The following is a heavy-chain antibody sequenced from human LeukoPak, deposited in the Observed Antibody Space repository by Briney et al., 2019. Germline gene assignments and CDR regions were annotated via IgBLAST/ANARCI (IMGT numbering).Heavy chain of an antibody. V-gene: IGHV4-34*01. D-gene: IGHD3-16*02. J-gene: IGHJ4*02. CDR3: ARDIVGERGDY. CDR1: GGSFSGYY. Sequence: SETLSLTCAVYGGSFSGYYWSWIRQPPGKGLGWIGEINHSGSTNYNPSLKSRVTISVDTSKNQFSLKLSSVTAADTAVYYCARDIVGERGDYWGQGTLVTVSS. CDR2: INHSGST.